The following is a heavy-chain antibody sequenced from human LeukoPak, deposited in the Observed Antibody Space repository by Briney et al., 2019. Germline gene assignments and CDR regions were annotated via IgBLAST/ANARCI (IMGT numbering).Heavy chain of an antibody. J-gene: IGHJ4*02. CDR1: SDSISSHY. Sequence: KPSETLSLTCTVSSDSISSHYWGWIRQPAGKGLEWIGRIYTNGRTNYNPSLRSRLTMSVDTSKNLFSLKLTSATAADTAVYYCVKYSGSYGSDYFDYWGQGTLVTVSS. CDR2: IYTNGRT. V-gene: IGHV4-4*07. CDR3: VKYSGSYGSDYFDY. D-gene: IGHD1-26*01.